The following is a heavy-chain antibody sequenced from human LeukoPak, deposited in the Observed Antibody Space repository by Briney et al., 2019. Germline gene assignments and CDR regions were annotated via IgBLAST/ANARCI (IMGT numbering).Heavy chain of an antibody. V-gene: IGHV3-30*18. J-gene: IGHJ4*02. Sequence: GGSLRLSCAASGFTFSSYGMHWVRQAPGKGLEWVAVISYDGSNKYYADSVKGRFTISRDNSKNTLYLQMNSLRAEDTAVYYCAKDSSFDDVTTIDYWGQGTLVTVSS. CDR3: AKDSSFDDVTTIDY. CDR2: ISYDGSNK. CDR1: GFTFSSYG. D-gene: IGHD4-17*01.